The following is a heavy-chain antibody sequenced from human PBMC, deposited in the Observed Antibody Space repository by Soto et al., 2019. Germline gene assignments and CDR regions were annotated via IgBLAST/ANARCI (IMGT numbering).Heavy chain of an antibody. J-gene: IGHJ6*02. CDR3: ARGRYYYDSSGYRGTTFPMDV. CDR2: INSDGSST. V-gene: IGHV3-74*01. CDR1: GFTFSSYW. Sequence: EVQLVESGGGLVQPGGSLRLSCAASGFTFSSYWMHWVRQAPGKGLVWVSRINSDGSSTSYADSVKGRFTISRDNAKYNLRLKXNSLRAEDTAVYYCARGRYYYDSSGYRGTTFPMDVWGQGTTVTVSS. D-gene: IGHD3-22*01.